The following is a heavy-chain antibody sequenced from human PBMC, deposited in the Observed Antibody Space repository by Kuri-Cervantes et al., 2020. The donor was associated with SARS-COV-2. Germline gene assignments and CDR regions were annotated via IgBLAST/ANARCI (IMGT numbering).Heavy chain of an antibody. Sequence: GGSLRLSCAAPGFTFSSYWMSWVRQAPGKGLEWVANIKQDGSEKYYVDSVKGRFTISRDNAKNSLYLQMNSLSAEDTAVYYCARDILVLGHNWFDPWGQGTLVTVSS. V-gene: IGHV3-7*01. J-gene: IGHJ5*02. CDR2: IKQDGSEK. D-gene: IGHD2-2*01. CDR3: ARDILVLGHNWFDP. CDR1: GFTFSSYW.